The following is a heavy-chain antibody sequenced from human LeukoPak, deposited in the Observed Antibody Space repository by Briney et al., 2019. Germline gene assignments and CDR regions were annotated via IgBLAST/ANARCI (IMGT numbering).Heavy chain of an antibody. D-gene: IGHD3-22*01. CDR2: IYSGGST. CDR1: GFTVSSNY. Sequence: GGSLRLSCAASGFTVSSNYMSWVRQAPGKGLEWVSIIYSGGSTYYADSVKGRFTISRDNSKNTLYLQMNSLRAEDTAVYYCARDISSGYYDAFDFWGQGTMVTVSS. J-gene: IGHJ3*01. CDR3: ARDISSGYYDAFDF. V-gene: IGHV3-66*01.